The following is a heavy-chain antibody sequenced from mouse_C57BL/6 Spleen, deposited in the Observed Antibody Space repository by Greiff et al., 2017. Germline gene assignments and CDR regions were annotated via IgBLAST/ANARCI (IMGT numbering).Heavy chain of an antibody. V-gene: IGHV1-52*01. D-gene: IGHD1-1*01. CDR3: ATLYYYGYEGYFDV. CDR2: IDPSDSET. J-gene: IGHJ1*03. Sequence: VQLQQPGAELVRPGSSVKLSCKASGYTFTSYWMHWVKQRPIQGLEWIGNIDPSDSETHYNQKFKDKATLTVDKSSSTAYMQLSSLTSEDSAVYYFATLYYYGYEGYFDVWGTGTTVTVSS. CDR1: GYTFTSYW.